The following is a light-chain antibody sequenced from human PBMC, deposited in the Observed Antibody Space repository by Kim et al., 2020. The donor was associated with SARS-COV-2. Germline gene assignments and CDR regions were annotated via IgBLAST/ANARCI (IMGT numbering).Light chain of an antibody. CDR2: AAS. CDR1: QGISNN. J-gene: IGKJ1*01. V-gene: IGKV1-27*01. Sequence: DIQMTQSPSSLSASVGDRVTITCRASQGISNNLAWYQHKPGKVPTLLIFAASTLQSGVPSRFSGSGSGTDFTLTISSLQPEDFATYYFQKYNSAPWTFGQGTKVDIK. CDR3: QKYNSAPWT.